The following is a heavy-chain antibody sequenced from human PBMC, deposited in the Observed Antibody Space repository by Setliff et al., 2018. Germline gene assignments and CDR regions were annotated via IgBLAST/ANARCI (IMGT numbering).Heavy chain of an antibody. CDR1: GLTFSSDA. CDR2: ISSDGSSI. CDR3: ARDLFRNSGGLYC. J-gene: IGHJ4*02. D-gene: IGHD1-7*01. V-gene: IGHV3-23*03. Sequence: GGSLRLSCAASGLTFSSDAMTWVRQTPGKGLEWVSVISSDGSSIYYADSVKGRFTISRDNSKNTLYLQMNSLRADDTAMYYCARDLFRNSGGLYCWGQGTLVTVSS.